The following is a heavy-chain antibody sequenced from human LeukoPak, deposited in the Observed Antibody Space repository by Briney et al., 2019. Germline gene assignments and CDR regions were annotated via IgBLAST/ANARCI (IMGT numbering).Heavy chain of an antibody. J-gene: IGHJ4*02. CDR2: ISFSGGST. D-gene: IGHD2-15*01. Sequence: GGSLRLSCAASGLTFSSYAMSWVRQAPGKGLEWVSAISFSGGSTYYADSVKGRFTLSRDNSKNTLYLQMNSLRVEDTAVYYCARQLGYCSGDSCSFDFWGQGTLVTVSS. CDR3: ARQLGYCSGDSCSFDF. V-gene: IGHV3-23*01. CDR1: GLTFSSYA.